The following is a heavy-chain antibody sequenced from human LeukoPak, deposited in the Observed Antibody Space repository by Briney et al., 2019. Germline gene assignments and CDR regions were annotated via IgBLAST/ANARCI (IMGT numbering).Heavy chain of an antibody. D-gene: IGHD4-17*01. CDR3: ARKGTTATNLDY. CDR2: INSNSGDT. V-gene: IGHV1-2*06. CDR1: AYTFNEYY. J-gene: IGHJ4*02. Sequence: GASVKVSCKASAYTFNEYYIRWLSQAPGQGLEWMGRINSNSGDTKYAQKFQGRVTMTRDTSITTAYLELSSLRSDDAAVYYCARKGTTATNLDYWGQGTLVTVSS.